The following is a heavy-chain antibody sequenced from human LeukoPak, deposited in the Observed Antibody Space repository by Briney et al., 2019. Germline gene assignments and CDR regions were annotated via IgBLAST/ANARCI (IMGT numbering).Heavy chain of an antibody. Sequence: SETLSLTCTVSGGSISSYYWSWIRQPPGKGLEWIGYIYYSGSTNYNPSLKSRVTISVDTSKNQFSLKLSSVTAADTAGYYCARRSGSLTANRFDPWGQGTLVTVSS. CDR1: GGSISSYY. J-gene: IGHJ5*02. CDR3: ARRSGSLTANRFDP. CDR2: IYYSGST. D-gene: IGHD1-26*01. V-gene: IGHV4-59*08.